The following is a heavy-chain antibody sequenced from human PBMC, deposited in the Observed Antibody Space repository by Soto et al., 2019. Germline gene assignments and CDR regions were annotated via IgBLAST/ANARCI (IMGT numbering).Heavy chain of an antibody. CDR2: ISWDGGST. J-gene: IGHJ6*02. CDR3: AKDLGYCSGGSCAYYYYGMDV. CDR1: GFTFDDYT. V-gene: IGHV3-43*01. D-gene: IGHD2-15*01. Sequence: EVQLVESGGVVVQPGGSLRLSCAASGFTFDDYTMHWVRQAPGKGLVWVSLISWDGGSTYYADSVKGRFTISRDNSKNSLYLQMNSLRTEDTALYYCAKDLGYCSGGSCAYYYYGMDVWGQGTTVTVS.